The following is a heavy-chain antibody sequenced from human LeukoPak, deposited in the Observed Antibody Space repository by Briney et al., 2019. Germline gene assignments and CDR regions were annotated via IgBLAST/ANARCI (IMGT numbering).Heavy chain of an antibody. D-gene: IGHD3-22*01. CDR1: GGTFNSYA. Sequence: APVKVSCKASGGTFNSYAISWVRQAPGQGLEWMGGIIPIFGTASYAQKFQGRVTITADKSTSTVYMELSSLRSEDTAVYYCGRGARITMIVVVPDAFDIWGQGTMVTVSS. CDR3: GRGARITMIVVVPDAFDI. V-gene: IGHV1-69*06. J-gene: IGHJ3*02. CDR2: IIPIFGTA.